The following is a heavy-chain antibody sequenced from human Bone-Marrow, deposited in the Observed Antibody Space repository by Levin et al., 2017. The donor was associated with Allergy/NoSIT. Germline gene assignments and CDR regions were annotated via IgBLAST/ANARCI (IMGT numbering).Heavy chain of an antibody. D-gene: IGHD3-10*01. V-gene: IGHV1-18*01. Sequence: PLASVKVSCKASGYTFTSYGISWVRQAPGQGLEWMGWISAYNGNTNYAQKLQGRVTMTTDTSTSTAYMELRSLRSDDTAVYYCARDSVYYYGSGSYYSPLYNWFDPWGQGTLVTVSS. CDR2: ISAYNGNT. CDR1: GYTFTSYG. J-gene: IGHJ5*02. CDR3: ARDSVYYYGSGSYYSPLYNWFDP.